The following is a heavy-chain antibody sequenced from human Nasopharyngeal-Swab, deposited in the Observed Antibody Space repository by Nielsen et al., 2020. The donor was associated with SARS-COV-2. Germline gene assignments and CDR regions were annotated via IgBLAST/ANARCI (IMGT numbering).Heavy chain of an antibody. CDR3: ARELRIGNFDY. D-gene: IGHD2-15*01. J-gene: IGHJ4*03. CDR1: GGSISSYY. Sequence: SETLSLTCTVSGGSISSYYWSWIRQPPGKGLEWIGYIYYSGSTNYNPSLKSRVTISVDTSKNQFSLKLSSVTAADTAVYYCARELRIGNFDYWGKGTMVTVSS. CDR2: IYYSGST. V-gene: IGHV4-59*01.